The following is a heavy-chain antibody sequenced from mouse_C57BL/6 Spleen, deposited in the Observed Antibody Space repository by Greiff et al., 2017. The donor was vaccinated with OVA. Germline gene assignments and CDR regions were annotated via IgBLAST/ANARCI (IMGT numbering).Heavy chain of an antibody. J-gene: IGHJ4*01. D-gene: IGHD4-1*02. V-gene: IGHV14-2*01. CDR3: ARSPSTGTGAMDY. CDR1: GFNIKDYY. CDR2: IDPEDGET. Sequence: VHVKQSGAELVKPGASVKLSCTASGFNIKDYYMHWVKQRTEQGLEWIGRIDPEDGETKYAPKFQGKATITADTSSNTAYLQLSSLTSEDTAVYYCARSPSTGTGAMDYWGQGTSVTVSS.